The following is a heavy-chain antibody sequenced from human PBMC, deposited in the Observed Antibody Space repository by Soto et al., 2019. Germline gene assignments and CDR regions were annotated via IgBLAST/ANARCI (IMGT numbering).Heavy chain of an antibody. V-gene: IGHV4-59*12. CDR2: IYHSGST. CDR1: GGSISSYY. CDR3: ARFTWASDYYYYMDV. J-gene: IGHJ6*03. D-gene: IGHD3-10*01. Sequence: SETLSLTCTVSGGSISSYYWSWIRQPPGKGLEWIGEIYHSGSTNYNPSLKSRVTISVDTSKNQFSLKLSSVTAADTAVYYCARFTWASDYYYYMDVWGKGTTVTVSS.